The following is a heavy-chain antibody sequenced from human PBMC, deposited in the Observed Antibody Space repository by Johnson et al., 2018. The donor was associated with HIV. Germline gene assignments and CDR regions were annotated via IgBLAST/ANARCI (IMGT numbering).Heavy chain of an antibody. CDR1: GFTFSDYY. J-gene: IGHJ3*02. CDR3: ARESAASELRYFDWLVMSIFAFDI. D-gene: IGHD3-9*01. V-gene: IGHV3-11*01. Sequence: QVQLVESGGGLVKPGGSLRLSCAASGFTFSDYYMSWIRQAPGKGLEWVSYISSSGSTIYYADSVKGRFTISRDNAKNSLYLQMNSLRAEDTALYYCARESAASELRYFDWLVMSIFAFDIWGQGTMVTVSS. CDR2: ISSSGSTI.